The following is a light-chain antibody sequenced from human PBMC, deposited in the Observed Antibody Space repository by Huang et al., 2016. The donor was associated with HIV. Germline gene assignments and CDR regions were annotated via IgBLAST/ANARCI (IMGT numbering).Light chain of an antibody. CDR1: QSISSW. Sequence: DIQMTQSPSILSASVGDRVTITCRASQSISSWLAWYQQKPGKAPKLLIDKASSLGSGVPSRFSGSESGTEFTLTISSLQPDDFATYYCQQYNSYSLTFGQGTKVEIK. CDR3: QQYNSYSLT. J-gene: IGKJ1*01. CDR2: KAS. V-gene: IGKV1-5*03.